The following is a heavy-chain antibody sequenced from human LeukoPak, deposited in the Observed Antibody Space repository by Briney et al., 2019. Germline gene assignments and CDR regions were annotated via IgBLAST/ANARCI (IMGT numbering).Heavy chain of an antibody. D-gene: IGHD3-16*01. CDR3: ARADRLHGGPYLIGP. CDR1: GYTFTDYY. CDR2: INPNSGGT. Sequence: ASVKVSCRTSGYTFTDYYMHWVRQAPGQGLEWMGWINPNSGGTSSAQKFQGRVTMTRDTSITTVYMEVNWLTSDDTATYYCARADRLHGGPYLIGPWGQGTLVTVSS. V-gene: IGHV1-2*02. J-gene: IGHJ5*02.